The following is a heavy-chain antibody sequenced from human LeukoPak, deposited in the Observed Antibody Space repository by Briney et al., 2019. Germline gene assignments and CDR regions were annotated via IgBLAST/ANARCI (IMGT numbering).Heavy chain of an antibody. D-gene: IGHD1-20*01. CDR1: GGSISSSIYY. CDR2: IYYSGST. CDR3: ARDGGITGNWFDP. J-gene: IGHJ5*02. Sequence: SETLSLTCTVSGGSISSSIYYWGWIRQPPGKGLEWIGSIYYSGSTYYNPSLKSRVTISVDTSKNQFSLKLSSVTAADTAVYYCARDGGITGNWFDPWGQGALVTVSS. V-gene: IGHV4-39*07.